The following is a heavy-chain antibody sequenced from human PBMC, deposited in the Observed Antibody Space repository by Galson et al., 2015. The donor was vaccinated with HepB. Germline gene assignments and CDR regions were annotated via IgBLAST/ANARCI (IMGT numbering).Heavy chain of an antibody. Sequence: SLRLSCAVSGFTFDDYGMHWVRQAPGRGLEWVSGISWNSGSIIYADSVKGRFTISRDNVENSLYLQLNSLRVEDTALYYCARGSGIGVVGGVNAFDIWGQGTMVTVSS. V-gene: IGHV3-9*01. CDR2: ISWNSGSI. J-gene: IGHJ3*02. CDR1: GFTFDDYG. CDR3: ARGSGIGVVGGVNAFDI. D-gene: IGHD3-10*01.